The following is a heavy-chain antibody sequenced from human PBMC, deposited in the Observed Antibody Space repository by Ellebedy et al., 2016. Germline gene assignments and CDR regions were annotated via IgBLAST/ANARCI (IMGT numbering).Heavy chain of an antibody. V-gene: IGHV3-30*18. CDR1: GFNFDVYG. CDR3: SKGPRFEDWFEP. CDR2: ISFDGKTK. J-gene: IGHJ5*02. Sequence: GESLKISCTASGFNFDVYGMHWVRQAPAKGLEWVALISFDGKTKYYADSVRGRFTISRDNSKKTLYLEMHSLRGADTAIYYCSKGPRFEDWFEPWGQGTLVTAS.